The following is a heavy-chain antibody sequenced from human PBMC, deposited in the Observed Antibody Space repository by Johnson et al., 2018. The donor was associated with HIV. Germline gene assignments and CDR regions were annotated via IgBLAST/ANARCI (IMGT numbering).Heavy chain of an antibody. CDR1: GFTFSTYW. CDR2: INTDGSST. J-gene: IGHJ3*02. V-gene: IGHV3-74*02. Sequence: VQLVESGGGVVQPGRSLRLSCAASGFTFSTYWMYWVRQVPGKGLVWVSRINTDGSSTSYADSVKGRFTISRDNAKDSLYLQMNSLRAEDTALYYCARLAAYDAFDIWGQGTMVTVSS. CDR3: ARLAAYDAFDI. D-gene: IGHD6-25*01.